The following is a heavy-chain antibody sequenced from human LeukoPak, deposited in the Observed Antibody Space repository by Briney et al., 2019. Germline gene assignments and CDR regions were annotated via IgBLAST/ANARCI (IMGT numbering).Heavy chain of an antibody. J-gene: IGHJ6*03. CDR3: ARESTLLYMDV. CDR2: IYYSGST. D-gene: IGHD2/OR15-2a*01. CDR1: GASISSHY. V-gene: IGHV4-59*11. Sequence: SETLSLTCTVSGASISSHYWSWIRQPPGKGLEWIGYIYYSGSTNYNPSLKSRVTISVDTSKNQFSLKLSSVTAADTAVYYCARESTLLYMDVWGKGTTVTVSS.